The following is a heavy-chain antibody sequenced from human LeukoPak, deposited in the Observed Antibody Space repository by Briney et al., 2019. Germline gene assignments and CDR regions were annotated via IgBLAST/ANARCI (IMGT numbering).Heavy chain of an antibody. D-gene: IGHD6-13*01. Sequence: SETLSLTCSVSGGSISSHYWSWMRQPPGKGLEWIGYIYYTGSTDYNPSLKSRVTISVDTSKNQLSLKLSSVTAADAAVYYCARGIQQLVDYWGQGTLVTVSS. CDR1: GGSISSHY. J-gene: IGHJ4*02. CDR2: IYYTGST. CDR3: ARGIQQLVDY. V-gene: IGHV4-59*11.